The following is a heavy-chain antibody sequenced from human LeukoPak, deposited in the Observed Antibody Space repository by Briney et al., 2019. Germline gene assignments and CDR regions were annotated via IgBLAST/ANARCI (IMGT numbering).Heavy chain of an antibody. V-gene: IGHV1-2*02. CDR1: GYTFTGYY. D-gene: IGHD2/OR15-2a*01. J-gene: IGHJ6*03. CDR3: AREHSGYYIPNMDV. CDR2: INPNSGAT. Sequence: GASVKVSCKASGYTFTGYYMHWVRQAPGQGLEWMGWINPNSGATNYAQKFQGRVTMTRDTSISAAYMELSRLRSDDTAVYYCAREHSGYYIPNMDVWGKGTTVTVSS.